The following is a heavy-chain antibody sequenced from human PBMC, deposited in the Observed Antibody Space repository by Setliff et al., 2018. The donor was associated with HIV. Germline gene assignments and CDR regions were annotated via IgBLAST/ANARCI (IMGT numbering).Heavy chain of an antibody. CDR2: IKQDGSEK. Sequence: GGSLRLSCAASGFTFSSYWMSWVRQAPGKGLEWVANIKQDGSEKYYVDSVKGRFTISRDNAKNSLYLQMNSLRAEDTAVYYCARFCGGDCYSRAFDIWGQGTMVTVSS. V-gene: IGHV3-7*03. CDR3: ARFCGGDCYSRAFDI. D-gene: IGHD2-21*02. J-gene: IGHJ3*02. CDR1: GFTFSSYW.